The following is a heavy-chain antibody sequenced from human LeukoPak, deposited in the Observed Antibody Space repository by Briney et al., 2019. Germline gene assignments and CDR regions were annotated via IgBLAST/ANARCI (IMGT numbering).Heavy chain of an antibody. CDR1: ITFISYA. Sequence: PGGSLSLLCSLWITFISYAMSWVRQAPGKGLEWVSAISGSGGSTYYADSVKGRFTISRDNSKNTLYLQMNSLRAEDTAVYYCAKVNPYSSGWSHYYYYGMDVWGQGTTVTVSS. CDR2: ISGSGGST. J-gene: IGHJ6*02. CDR3: AKVNPYSSGWSHYYYYGMDV. V-gene: IGHV3-23*01. D-gene: IGHD6-19*01.